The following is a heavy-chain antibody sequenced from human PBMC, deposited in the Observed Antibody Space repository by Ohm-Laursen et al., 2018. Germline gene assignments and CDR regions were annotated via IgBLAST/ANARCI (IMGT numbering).Heavy chain of an antibody. J-gene: IGHJ4*02. CDR3: ARDGRGVTGTFDY. CDR1: SGSISSYS. D-gene: IGHD1-20*01. CDR2: IYTSGTT. Sequence: SDTLSLTCTVSSGSISSYSWSWIRQPAGKGLEWIGRIYTSGTTNYNPSLESRVTMSVDTSKNQFSLKLTSVTAADTAVYYCARDGRGVTGTFDYWGQGTLVTVSS. V-gene: IGHV4-4*07.